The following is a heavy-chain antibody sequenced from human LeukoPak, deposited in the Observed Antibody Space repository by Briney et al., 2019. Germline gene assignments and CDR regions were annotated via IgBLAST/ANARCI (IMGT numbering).Heavy chain of an antibody. Sequence: ASVKVSCKASGYTFTSYYMHWVRQAPGQGLEWMGIINPSGGSTSYAQKFQGRVTMTRDTSTSTAYMELRSLRSDDTAVYYCARDKWAGGWTRLEDYWGQGTLVTVSS. CDR1: GYTFTSYY. CDR2: INPSGGST. J-gene: IGHJ4*02. D-gene: IGHD6-19*01. CDR3: ARDKWAGGWTRLEDY. V-gene: IGHV1-46*01.